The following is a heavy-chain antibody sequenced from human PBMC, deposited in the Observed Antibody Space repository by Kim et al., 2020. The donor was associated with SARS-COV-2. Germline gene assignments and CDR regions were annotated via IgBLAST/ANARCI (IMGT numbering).Heavy chain of an antibody. Sequence: GGSLRLSCAASGFTFSDYYMSWIRQAPGKGLEWVSYISSSSSYTNYADSVKGRFTISRDNAKNSLYLQMNSLRAEDTAVYYCARAPFDWSSPGGMDVWGQGTTVTVSS. CDR2: ISSSSSYT. D-gene: IGHD3-9*01. J-gene: IGHJ6*02. V-gene: IGHV3-11*03. CDR1: GFTFSDYY. CDR3: ARAPFDWSSPGGMDV.